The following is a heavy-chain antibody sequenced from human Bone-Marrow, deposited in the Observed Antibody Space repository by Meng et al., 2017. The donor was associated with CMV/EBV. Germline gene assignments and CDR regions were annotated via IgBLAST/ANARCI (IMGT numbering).Heavy chain of an antibody. J-gene: IGHJ3*02. CDR1: EFSFNTYS. Sequence: GESLKISCAASEFSFNTYSMTWVRQAPGKGLEWVSYIGVGSRTIYYADSVKGRFTISRDNAKNSLYLQMNSLRAEDTAVYYCARVKRSVDAFDIWGQGTMVTVSS. D-gene: IGHD4-17*01. CDR3: ARVKRSVDAFDI. V-gene: IGHV3-48*04. CDR2: IGVGSRTI.